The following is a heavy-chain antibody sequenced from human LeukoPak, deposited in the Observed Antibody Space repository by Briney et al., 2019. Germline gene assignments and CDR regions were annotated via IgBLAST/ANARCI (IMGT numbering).Heavy chain of an antibody. CDR2: IVGDGSKT. V-gene: IGHV3-23*01. CDR1: GFSFNNCA. D-gene: IGHD2-21*01. Sequence: GGSLRLSCAASGFSFNNCAMTWVRQAPGRGLEWVSTIVGDGSKTYYADSVKGRFTISSDNSRTLLFLHMNSLRAEDTAVYYCAKQPYNFYYLDVWGEGTTVTVSS. J-gene: IGHJ6*03. CDR3: AKQPYNFYYLDV.